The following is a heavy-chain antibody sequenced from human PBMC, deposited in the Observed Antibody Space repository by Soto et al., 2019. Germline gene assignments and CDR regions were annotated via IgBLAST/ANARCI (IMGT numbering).Heavy chain of an antibody. CDR2: IWYDETTK. CDR3: PRDLSRSGNNKNDAFHI. Sequence: QVQLVESGGGVVQPGRSLRLSCAASGITLRNCGRHWVRQAPGMGLEWVAVIWYDETTKYYVDSVKGRFTISRDNSKNTLYLQMNSLRAEDTAVYYCPRDLSRSGNNKNDAFHIWGQGTMVTVSS. CDR1: GITLRNCG. J-gene: IGHJ3*02. D-gene: IGHD3-10*01. V-gene: IGHV3-33*01.